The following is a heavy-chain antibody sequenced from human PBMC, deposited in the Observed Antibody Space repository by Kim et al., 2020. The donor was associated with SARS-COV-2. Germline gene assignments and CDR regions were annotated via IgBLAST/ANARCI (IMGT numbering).Heavy chain of an antibody. CDR1: GGSISSYY. CDR3: ARQLIYCSSTSCYDNYYYCGMDV. V-gene: IGHV4-59*08. J-gene: IGHJ6*02. D-gene: IGHD2-2*01. Sequence: SETLSLTCTVSGGSISSYYWSWIRQPPGKGLEWIGYIYYSGSTNYNPSLKSRVTISVDTSKNQFSLKLSSVTAADTAVYYCARQLIYCSSTSCYDNYYYCGMDVWGQGTTVTVSS. CDR2: IYYSGST.